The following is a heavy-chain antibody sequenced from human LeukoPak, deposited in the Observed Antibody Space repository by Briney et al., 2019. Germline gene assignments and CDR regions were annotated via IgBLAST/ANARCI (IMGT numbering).Heavy chain of an antibody. J-gene: IGHJ4*02. CDR1: GFTVSSNY. CDR3: ASLTYSSSWYLDY. V-gene: IGHV3-53*01. Sequence: RGSLRLSCAASGFTVSSNYMSWVRQAPGKGLEWVSVIYSGGSTYYADSVKGRFTISRDNSKNTLYLQMNSLRAEDTAVYYCASLTYSSSWYLDYWGQGTLVTVSS. D-gene: IGHD6-13*01. CDR2: IYSGGST.